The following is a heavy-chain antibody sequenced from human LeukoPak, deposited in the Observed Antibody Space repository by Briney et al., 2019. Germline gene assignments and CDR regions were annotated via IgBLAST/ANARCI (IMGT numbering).Heavy chain of an antibody. CDR2: IYHSGST. Sequence: SETLSLTCAVSGGSISSSNWWSWVRQPPGKGLEWIGEIYHSGSTNYNPSLKSRVTISVDTSKNQFSLKLSSVTAADTAVYYCARVRYYGHNFDYWGQGTLVTVSS. D-gene: IGHD3-10*01. CDR1: GGSISSSNW. CDR3: ARVRYYGHNFDY. J-gene: IGHJ4*02. V-gene: IGHV4-4*02.